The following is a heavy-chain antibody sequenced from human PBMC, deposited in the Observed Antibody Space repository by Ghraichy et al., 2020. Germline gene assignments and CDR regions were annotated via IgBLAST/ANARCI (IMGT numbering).Heavy chain of an antibody. CDR1: GFAFSSYG. J-gene: IGHJ4*02. CDR2: VSSDGTYK. Sequence: LSLTCAASGFAFSSYGMHWVRQAPGKGLEWVAVVSSDGTYKYYTDSVKGRFTISRDNSKDTLDLQMNSLRPEDTAVYYCANGDGSSGYYVPRFDYWGQGTLVTVSS. V-gene: IGHV3-30*18. D-gene: IGHD3-22*01. CDR3: ANGDGSSGYYVPRFDY.